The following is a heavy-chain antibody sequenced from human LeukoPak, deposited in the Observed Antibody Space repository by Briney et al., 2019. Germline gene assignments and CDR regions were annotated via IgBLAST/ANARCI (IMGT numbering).Heavy chain of an antibody. J-gene: IGHJ4*02. D-gene: IGHD2-21*02. CDR3: ARLGLAYCGGDCSDWDY. V-gene: IGHV1-18*01. CDR2: INAYNGNT. CDR1: GYTFTSYG. Sequence: GASVKVSCKASGYTFTSYGISWVRQAPGQGLEWMGWINAYNGNTNYAQKLQGRVTMTTDTSTSTAYMELRSLRSDDTAVYYCARLGLAYCGGDCSDWDYWGQGTLVTVSS.